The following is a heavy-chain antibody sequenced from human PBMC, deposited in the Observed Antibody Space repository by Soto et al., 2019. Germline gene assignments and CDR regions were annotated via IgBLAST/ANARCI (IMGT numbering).Heavy chain of an antibody. CDR1: GGSISFDHYH. D-gene: IGHD2-21*02. V-gene: IGHV4-30-4*01. J-gene: IGHJ6*02. CDR2: VHYSGSV. Sequence: QVQLQQSGPGLVKPSQTLSLTCTVSGGSISFDHYHWTWIRQPPGKGLEWIGYVHYSGSVLYNPSLQSRVSISVDTSKNQFSLKLSSVTAADTAVYFCAREDDRGDRDYYGLDVWGQGTTVTVSS. CDR3: AREDDRGDRDYYGLDV.